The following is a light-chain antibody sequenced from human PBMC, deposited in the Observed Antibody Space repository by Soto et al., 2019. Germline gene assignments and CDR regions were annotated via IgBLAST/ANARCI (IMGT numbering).Light chain of an antibody. V-gene: IGKV1-5*03. J-gene: IGKJ1*01. CDR3: QQYYRYPWT. CDR2: KAS. CDR1: QSIDIL. Sequence: DIQMTQSPSTLSASVGDRVTITCRATQSIDILLARYQQKPGKAPNLLIYKASILESGVPSRFSGSASGTEFTLTISSLQPDDFASYYCQQYYRYPWTFGQGTKVEIK.